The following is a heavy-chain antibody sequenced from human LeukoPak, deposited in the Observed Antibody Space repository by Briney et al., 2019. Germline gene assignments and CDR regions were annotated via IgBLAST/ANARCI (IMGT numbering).Heavy chain of an antibody. CDR3: ARGGGGNFDP. J-gene: IGHJ5*02. Sequence: ASVKVSCKASGYTFISYGISWVRQAPGQGLEWMGWISTYNGKTNYAQKLQGRVTMTIDTSTSTAYMQLRSLRSDDTAVYYCARGGGGNFDPWGQGTLVTVSS. CDR2: ISTYNGKT. D-gene: IGHD2-15*01. V-gene: IGHV1-18*01. CDR1: GYTFISYG.